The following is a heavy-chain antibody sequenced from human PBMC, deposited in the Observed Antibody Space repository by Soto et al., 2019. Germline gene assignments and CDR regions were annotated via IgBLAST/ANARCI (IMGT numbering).Heavy chain of an antibody. J-gene: IGHJ4*02. D-gene: IGHD3-9*01. V-gene: IGHV4-59*11. Sequence: PSEPLCLPWTVSGGSISSHYWRWIRQPPGKGLEWIGYIYYSGSTNYNPSLKSRGTTSVDTSKNQFSLKLSSVTAADTAVYYCGRRYRGNFDYWGQGTLVTVSS. CDR3: GRRYRGNFDY. CDR1: GGSISSHY. CDR2: IYYSGST.